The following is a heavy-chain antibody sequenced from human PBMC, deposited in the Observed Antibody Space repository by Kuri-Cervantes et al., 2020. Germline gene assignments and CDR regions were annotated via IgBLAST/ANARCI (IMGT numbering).Heavy chain of an antibody. CDR1: GFSLSTSGMR. V-gene: IGHV2-70D*14. D-gene: IGHD3-22*01. CDR3: ARTTYYYDSSGYYQNYYFDY. J-gene: IGHJ4*02. Sequence: SGPTLVKPTQTLTQTCTFPGFSLSTSGMRVSWIRQPPGKALEWLARIDWDDDKFYSTSLKTRLTISKDTSKNQVVLTMTNMDPVDTATYYCARTTYYYDSSGYYQNYYFDYWGQGTLVTVSS. CDR2: IDWDDDK.